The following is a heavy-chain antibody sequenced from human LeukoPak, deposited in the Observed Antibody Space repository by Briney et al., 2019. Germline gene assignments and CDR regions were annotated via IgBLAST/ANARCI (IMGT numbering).Heavy chain of an antibody. CDR1: GFTFSNYG. CDR2: ISYDGSNK. V-gene: IGHV3-30*03. J-gene: IGHJ4*02. CDR3: ATQGPSGYYIDY. D-gene: IGHD3-22*01. Sequence: SGGSLRLSCAASGFTFSNYGMHWVRQAPGKGLEWVAVISYDGSNKYYADSVKGRFTISRDNSKNTLYLQMNSLRAEDTAVYYCATQGPSGYYIDYWGQGTLVTVSS.